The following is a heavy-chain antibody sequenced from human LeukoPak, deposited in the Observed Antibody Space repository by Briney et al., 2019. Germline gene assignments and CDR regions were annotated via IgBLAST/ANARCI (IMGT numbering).Heavy chain of an antibody. CDR3: ARTNYDYVWGSYRQTHFDY. Sequence: SETLSFTCAVYGGSFSGYYWSWVRQPPRKGLEWIGEINHSGSTNYNPSLTSRVTISVDTSKNQFSLKLSSVTAADTGVYYCARTNYDYVWGSYRQTHFDYWGQGTLVTVSS. J-gene: IGHJ4*02. V-gene: IGHV4-34*01. CDR1: GGSFSGYY. CDR2: INHSGST. D-gene: IGHD3-16*02.